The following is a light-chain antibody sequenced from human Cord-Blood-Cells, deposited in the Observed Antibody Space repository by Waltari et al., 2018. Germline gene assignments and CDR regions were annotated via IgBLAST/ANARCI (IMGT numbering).Light chain of an antibody. Sequence: PGERATLSCRASQSVSSSYLAWYQHKPGQAPRLLIYGASSRATGIPDRFSGSGSGTDFTLTISRLEPEDFAVYYCQQYGSSPPWTFGQGTKVEIK. CDR2: GAS. CDR3: QQYGSSPPWT. CDR1: QSVSSSY. V-gene: IGKV3-20*01. J-gene: IGKJ1*01.